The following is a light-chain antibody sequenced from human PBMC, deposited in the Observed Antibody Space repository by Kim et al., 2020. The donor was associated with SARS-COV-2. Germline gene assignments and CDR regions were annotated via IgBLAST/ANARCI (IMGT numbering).Light chain of an antibody. CDR3: QAWDSSTDVV. CDR2: QDT. J-gene: IGLJ2*01. CDR1: KLGDKF. Sequence: SYELAQPPSVSVSPGQTASITCSGDKLGDKFTHWYQHKPGQSPSLVIYQDTKRPSGIPERFSGSNSGNTATLTISGTRTMDEADYYCQAWDSSTDVVFGGGTKLTVL. V-gene: IGLV3-1*01.